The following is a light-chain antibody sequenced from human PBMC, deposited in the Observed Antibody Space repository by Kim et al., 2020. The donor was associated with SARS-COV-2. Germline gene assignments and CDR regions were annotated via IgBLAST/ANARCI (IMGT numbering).Light chain of an antibody. V-gene: IGLV3-19*01. CDR3: NSRDSSGNHAV. Sequence: SSELTQDPVVSVALGQTVRITCQGDSLRRYYASWYQQKPGQAPVLVIYGKNNRPSGIPDRFSGSSSGNTASLTITGAQAEDEADYSCNSRDSSGNHAVLG. CDR1: SLRRYY. CDR2: GKN. J-gene: IGLJ7*01.